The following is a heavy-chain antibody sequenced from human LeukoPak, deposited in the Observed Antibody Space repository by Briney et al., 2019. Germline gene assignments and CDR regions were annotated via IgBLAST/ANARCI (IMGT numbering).Heavy chain of an antibody. CDR3: ARDRAALQDWVEFDP. V-gene: IGHV3-66*03. J-gene: IGHJ5*02. D-gene: IGHD3/OR15-3a*01. CDR1: GFRVSDYY. CDR2: IRDSGGA. Sequence: GGSLRLSCAVSGFRVSDYYMSWVRQAPGKGLEWVGLIRDSGGAFYAAFVRGRFAISRDESENTLYLQMNSLRVEDTAVYFCARDRAALQDWVEFDPWGQGTPVIVSS.